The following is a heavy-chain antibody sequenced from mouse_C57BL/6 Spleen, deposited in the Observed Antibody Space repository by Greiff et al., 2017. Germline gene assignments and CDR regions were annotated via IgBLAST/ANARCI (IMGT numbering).Heavy chain of an antibody. D-gene: IGHD1-1*01. J-gene: IGHJ4*01. CDR1: GFTFSDYY. Sequence: EVKVVESGGGLVQPGGSLKLSCAASGFTFSDYYMYWVRQTPEKRLEWVAYISNGGGSTYYPDTVKGRFTISRDNAKNTLYLQMSRLKSEDTAMYYCARRGTVVDYYAMDYWGQGTSVTVSS. V-gene: IGHV5-12*01. CDR2: ISNGGGST. CDR3: ARRGTVVDYYAMDY.